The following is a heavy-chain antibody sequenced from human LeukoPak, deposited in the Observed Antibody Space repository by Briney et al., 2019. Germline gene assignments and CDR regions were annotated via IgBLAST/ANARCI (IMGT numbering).Heavy chain of an antibody. CDR2: INPNSDGT. CDR3: ARASIAVLNWFDP. Sequence: ASVKVSCKASGYTFTGYYMHWVRQAPGQGLEWMGWINPNSDGTNYAQNFQGRVTMTRDTSTSTAYMELSSLRSEDTAVYYCARASIAVLNWFDPWGQGTLVTVSS. CDR1: GYTFTGYY. V-gene: IGHV1-2*02. D-gene: IGHD6-19*01. J-gene: IGHJ5*02.